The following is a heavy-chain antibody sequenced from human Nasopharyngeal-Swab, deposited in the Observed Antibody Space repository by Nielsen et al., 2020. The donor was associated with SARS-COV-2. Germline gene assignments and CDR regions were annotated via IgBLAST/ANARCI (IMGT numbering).Heavy chain of an antibody. J-gene: IGHJ4*02. CDR2: IKQDGSEK. CDR3: ARVLTGTFYYDSSGYPDY. Sequence: WIRQSPGKGLEWVANIKQDGSEKYYVDSVKGRFTISRDNAKNSLYLQMNSLRAEDTAVYYCARVLTGTFYYDSSGYPDYWGQGTLVTVSS. D-gene: IGHD3-22*01. V-gene: IGHV3-7*04.